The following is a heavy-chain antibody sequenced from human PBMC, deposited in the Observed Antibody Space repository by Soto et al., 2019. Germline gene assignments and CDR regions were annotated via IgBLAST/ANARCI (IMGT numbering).Heavy chain of an antibody. D-gene: IGHD2-2*01. CDR3: ARDRGVVPPGGGMDV. V-gene: IGHV4-4*03. Sequence: PRSLSLTCAVSGGSISSGDWWSWVRQAPGKGLEWIAEVYHTGNTNFNPSLKSRVTLSVDKSQNQFSLNLKSVTAADTAVYYCARDRGVVPPGGGMDVWGPGTTVTVSS. J-gene: IGHJ6*02. CDR2: VYHTGNT. CDR1: GGSISSGDW.